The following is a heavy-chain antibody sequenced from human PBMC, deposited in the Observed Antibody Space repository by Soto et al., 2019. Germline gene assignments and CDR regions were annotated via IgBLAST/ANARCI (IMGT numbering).Heavy chain of an antibody. V-gene: IGHV4-30-4*01. CDR3: ARGVSYDDYTYWYFDL. J-gene: IGHJ2*01. CDR1: GGSISSGDYY. D-gene: IGHD4-17*01. CDR2: IYYSGST. Sequence: QVQLQESGPGLVKPSQTLSLTCTVSGGSISSGDYYWSWIRQPPGKGLEWIGYIYYSGSTYYNPSLYGRVTISVDTSKNQFSRKLSSVTAADTAVYYCARGVSYDDYTYWYFDLWGRGTLVTVSS.